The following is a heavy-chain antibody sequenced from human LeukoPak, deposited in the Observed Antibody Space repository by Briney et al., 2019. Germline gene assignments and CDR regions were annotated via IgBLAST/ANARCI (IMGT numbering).Heavy chain of an antibody. CDR2: ISSSSSYI. V-gene: IGHV3-21*01. D-gene: IGHD6-13*01. J-gene: IGHJ4*02. CDR3: ARDLVAAAGPPGY. Sequence: GGSLRLSCAASGFTFSNYRMNWVRQAPGKGLEWVSSISSSSSYIYYADSVKGRFTISRDNAKNSLSLQMNSLRAEDSAVYYCARDLVAAAGPPGYWGQGTLVTVSS. CDR1: GFTFSNYR.